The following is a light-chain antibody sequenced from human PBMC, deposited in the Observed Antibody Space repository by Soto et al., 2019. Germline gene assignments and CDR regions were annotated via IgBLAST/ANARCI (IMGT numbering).Light chain of an antibody. CDR1: QSVSISC. J-gene: IGKJ2*01. CDR3: QHYGSSSLYT. Sequence: EIVLTQSPGTLSLSPGERATLSCRASQSVSISCLAWYQQKPGQAPRLLIYGASSRATGIPDRFSGSGSGTDFTLTISRLEPEDFAVYYCQHYGSSSLYTFGQGTKLEIK. CDR2: GAS. V-gene: IGKV3-20*01.